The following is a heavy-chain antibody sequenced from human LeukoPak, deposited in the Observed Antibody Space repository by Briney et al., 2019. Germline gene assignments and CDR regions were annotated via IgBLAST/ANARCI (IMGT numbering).Heavy chain of an antibody. J-gene: IGHJ3*02. D-gene: IGHD5-12*01. CDR3: TGFETSGPDAFDI. CDR1: GFTFSKAW. V-gene: IGHV3-15*01. CDR2: IKTKTDGVTT. Sequence: GGSLRPSCAASGFTFSKAWMSWVRQAPGKGLEWVGRIKTKTDGVTTDYAAPVKGRFTISRDDSKNTVYLQMNSLKTEDTAVYFCTGFETSGPDAFDIWGRGTMVTVSS.